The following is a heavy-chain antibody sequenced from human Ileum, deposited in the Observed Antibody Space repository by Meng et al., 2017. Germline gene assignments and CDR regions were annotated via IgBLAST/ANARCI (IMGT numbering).Heavy chain of an antibody. CDR2: INRGGNT. CDR1: GGSFSGYY. Sequence: QVQLLQWGVGLLKPSKTLSLTCAVSGGSFSGYYWTWIRQSPGKGLEWIGEINRGGNTNYNPSLKSRITMSVDTSKNQFFLNLTSVTPADTAVYYCARAWSSSWSFLDFWGQGGLVTVSS. D-gene: IGHD6-13*01. V-gene: IGHV4-34*01. CDR3: ARAWSSSWSFLDF. J-gene: IGHJ4*02.